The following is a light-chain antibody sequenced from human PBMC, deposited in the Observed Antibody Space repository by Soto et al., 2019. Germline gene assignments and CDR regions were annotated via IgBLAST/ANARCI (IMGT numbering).Light chain of an antibody. J-gene: IGLJ1*01. CDR3: QVWDISSDQYL. V-gene: IGLV3-21*02. CDR2: DDS. Sequence: YELTQPPSVSVAPGQTARITCGGNNIASKSVHWYQQRPGQAPVLVLYDDSNRPSGIPERFSGSNSGSTATLTISSVEAGDEADYFCQVWDISSDQYLFGTGTKVTVL. CDR1: NIASKS.